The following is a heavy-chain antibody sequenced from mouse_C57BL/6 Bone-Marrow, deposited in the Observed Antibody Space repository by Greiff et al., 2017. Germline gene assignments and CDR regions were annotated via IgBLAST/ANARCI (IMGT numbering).Heavy chain of an antibody. CDR1: GYTFTSYW. Sequence: QVQLQQPGTELVKPGASVKLSCKASGYTFTSYWMHWVKQGPGQGLEWIGNINPSNGGTNYNEKFKSKATLTVDKSSSTAYMQLLSLTSEYSAVYYCARDRSNWDYFDYWGQGTTLTVSS. V-gene: IGHV1-53*01. D-gene: IGHD4-1*01. J-gene: IGHJ2*01. CDR3: ARDRSNWDYFDY. CDR2: INPSNGGT.